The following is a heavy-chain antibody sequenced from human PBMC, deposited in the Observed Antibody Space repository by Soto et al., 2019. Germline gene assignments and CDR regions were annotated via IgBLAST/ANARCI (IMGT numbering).Heavy chain of an antibody. CDR1: GGSFSGYY. V-gene: IGHV4-34*01. Sequence: SETRSLTCAVYGGSFSGYYWSWIRQPPGKGLEWIGEINHSGSTKYNPSFKSRVTISVDTSKNRFSLHLSSVTAADTAVYYCAGNLNHYYGSASYYNYYYYGMDVWGQGTTVTVSS. D-gene: IGHD3-10*01. CDR3: AGNLNHYYGSASYYNYYYYGMDV. CDR2: INHSGST. J-gene: IGHJ6*02.